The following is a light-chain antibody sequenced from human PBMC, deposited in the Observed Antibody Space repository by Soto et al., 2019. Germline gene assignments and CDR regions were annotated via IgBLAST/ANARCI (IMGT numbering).Light chain of an antibody. CDR3: AAWDDSLNGPV. CDR1: SSNIGSKT. CDR2: SNN. V-gene: IGLV1-44*01. Sequence: QSVLTQPHSASGTPGQRVTISCSGSSSNIGSKTVNWYQQLPGTAPRLLIYSNNQRPSGVPDRFSGSKSGTSASLAISGLQSEDEADYHCAAWDDSLNGPVFGGGTQLTVL. J-gene: IGLJ7*01.